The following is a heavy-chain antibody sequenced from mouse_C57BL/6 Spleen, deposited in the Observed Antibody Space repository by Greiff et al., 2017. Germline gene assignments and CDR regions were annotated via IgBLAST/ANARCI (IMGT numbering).Heavy chain of an antibody. CDR3: TTGPYGPSGSWCAY. Sequence: VQLQQPGAELVRPGASVKLSCTASGFNIKDDYMHWVKQRPEQGLEWIGRIDPENGDTEYASKFQGKATITVDTSSNTAYLQLSSLTSEDTAVYYCTTGPYGPSGSWCAYWSQGTLVTVSA. CDR2: IDPENGDT. CDR1: GFNIKDDY. V-gene: IGHV14-4*01. D-gene: IGHD1-1*02. J-gene: IGHJ3*01.